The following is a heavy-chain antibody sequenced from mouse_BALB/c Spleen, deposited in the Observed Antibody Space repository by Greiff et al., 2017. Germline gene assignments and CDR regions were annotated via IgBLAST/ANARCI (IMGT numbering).Heavy chain of an antibody. D-gene: IGHD1-1*01. J-gene: IGHJ4*01. Sequence: EVQLVESGPGLVKPSQSLSLTCTVTGYSITSDYAWNWIRQFPGNKLEWMGYISYSGSTSYNPSLKSRISITRDTSKNQFFLQLNSVTTEDTATYYCARLLRDYYAMDYWGQGTSVTVSS. CDR1: GYSITSDYA. CDR2: ISYSGST. V-gene: IGHV3-2*02. CDR3: ARLLRDYYAMDY.